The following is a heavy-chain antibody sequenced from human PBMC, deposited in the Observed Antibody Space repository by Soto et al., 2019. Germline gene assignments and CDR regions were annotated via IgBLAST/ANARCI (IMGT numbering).Heavy chain of an antibody. CDR3: AKGRDLWSLPSIDY. CDR2: ISGSGGST. V-gene: IGHV3-23*01. CDR1: GFTFSSYA. D-gene: IGHD3-16*01. J-gene: IGHJ4*02. Sequence: GGSLRLSCAASGFTFSSYAMSWVRQAPGKGLEWVSAISGSGGSTYYADSVKGRFTNSRDNSKKTLYLQMNSLTAEDTAVYYCAKGRDLWSLPSIDYWGQGTLVTVSS.